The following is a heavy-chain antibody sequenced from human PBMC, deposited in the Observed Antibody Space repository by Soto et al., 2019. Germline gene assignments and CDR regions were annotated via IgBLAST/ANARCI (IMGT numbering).Heavy chain of an antibody. CDR1: GGSFSVYY. J-gene: IGHJ3*02. Sequence: KPSETLSLTCAISGGSFSVYYWIWIRQSPEKGLEWIGEVNHAGSSNYNPSLRSRVTISVDTSKNQFSLKLSSVTAADTAVYFCARDSTRRGACDIWGQGTMVTVS. V-gene: IGHV4-34*01. CDR2: VNHAGSS. D-gene: IGHD4-4*01. CDR3: ARDSTRRGACDI.